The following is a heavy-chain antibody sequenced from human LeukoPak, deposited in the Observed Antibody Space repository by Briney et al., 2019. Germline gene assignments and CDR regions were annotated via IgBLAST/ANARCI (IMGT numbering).Heavy chain of an antibody. D-gene: IGHD6-13*01. V-gene: IGHV3-30*18. Sequence: PGGSLRLSCAASGLSSSSYGMHWVRQGPGKGLEWVAAISPDGDNEYYADSVKGRITISRGNSKNTLYLQMNSLTTGDTAVYYCAKDGPYTSSFDYWGQGTLVTVSS. CDR2: ISPDGDNE. CDR1: GLSSSSYG. CDR3: AKDGPYTSSFDY. J-gene: IGHJ4*02.